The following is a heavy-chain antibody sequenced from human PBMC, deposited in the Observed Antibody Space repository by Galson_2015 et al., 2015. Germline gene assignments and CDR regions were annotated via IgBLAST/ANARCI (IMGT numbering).Heavy chain of an antibody. J-gene: IGHJ3*02. CDR2: IIPIFGTA. CDR3: ARGQAGEKATMSGVGAFDI. CDR1: GGTFSSYA. D-gene: IGHD5-24*01. V-gene: IGHV1-69*13. Sequence: SVKVSCKASGGTFSSYAISWVRQAPGQGLEWMGGIIPIFGTANYAQKFQGRVTITADESTSTAYMELSSLRSEDTAVYYCARGQAGEKATMSGVGAFDIWGQGTLVTVSS.